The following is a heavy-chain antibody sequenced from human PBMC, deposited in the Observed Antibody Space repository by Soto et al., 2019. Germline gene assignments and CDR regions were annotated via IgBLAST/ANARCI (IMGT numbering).Heavy chain of an antibody. V-gene: IGHV1-2*02. CDR3: AREGGVVEMATIFPLDY. CDR2: INPNSGGT. D-gene: IGHD5-12*01. J-gene: IGHJ4*02. Sequence: ASVKVSCKASGYTFTGYYMHWVRQAPGQGLEWMGWINPNSGGTNYAQKFQGRVTMTRDTSISTAYMELSRPRSDDTAVYYCAREGGVVEMATIFPLDYWGQGTLVTVSS. CDR1: GYTFTGYY.